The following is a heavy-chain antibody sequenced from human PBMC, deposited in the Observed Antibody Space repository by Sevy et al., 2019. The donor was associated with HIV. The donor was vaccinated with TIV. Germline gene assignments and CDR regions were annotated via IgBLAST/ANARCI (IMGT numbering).Heavy chain of an antibody. D-gene: IGHD4-4*01. Sequence: SETLSLTCAVYSGSFSAYYWSWIRQPPGKGLEWIGEINHSGSTNYNPSLKSRVTISLHTSKNQFSLKLTSVTAADTAVCYCARGVTVTTVPYYFDYWGQGTLVTVSS. CDR1: SGSFSAYY. V-gene: IGHV4-34*01. CDR2: INHSGST. CDR3: ARGVTVTTVPYYFDY. J-gene: IGHJ4*02.